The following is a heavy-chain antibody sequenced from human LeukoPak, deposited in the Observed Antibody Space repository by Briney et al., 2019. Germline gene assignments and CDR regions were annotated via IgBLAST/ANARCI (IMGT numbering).Heavy chain of an antibody. CDR2: IWYDGSNK. V-gene: IGHV3-33*01. CDR1: GFTFSSYG. Sequence: PGGSLRLSCAASGFTFSSYGMHWVRQAPGKGLEWVAVIWYDGSNKYYADSVKGRFTISRDNSKNTLYLQMNSLKTEDTAVYYCTTTPTKYYDFWSAYNDYWGQGTLVTVSS. D-gene: IGHD3-3*01. J-gene: IGHJ4*02. CDR3: TTTPTKYYDFWSAYNDY.